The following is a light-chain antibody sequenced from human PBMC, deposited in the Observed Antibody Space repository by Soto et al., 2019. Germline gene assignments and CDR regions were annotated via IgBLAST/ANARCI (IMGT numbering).Light chain of an antibody. CDR3: HQRQIWPRT. CDR2: QTS. V-gene: IGKV3-11*01. J-gene: IGKJ1*01. Sequence: EIVLTQSPATLSSFPGDKVTLSCRASQYINTRLAWYQHRPGQAPRLLIYQTSIRAAGIPARFSASGSGTDFTLTISDVQPEDFPLYYCHQRQIWPRTFGQGTKVDIK. CDR1: QYINTR.